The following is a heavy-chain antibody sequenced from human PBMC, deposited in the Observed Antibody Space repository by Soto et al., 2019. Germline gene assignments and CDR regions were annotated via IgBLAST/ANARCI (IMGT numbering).Heavy chain of an antibody. D-gene: IGHD5-18*01. CDR1: GFTFSSYS. CDR3: ARDLGRDVDTAMVIFDY. Sequence: EVQLVESGGGLVKPGGSLRLSCAASGFTFSSYSMNWVRQAPGKGLEWVSSISSSSSYIYYADSVKGRFTISRDNAKNSLYLQMNSLRAEDTAVYYCARDLGRDVDTAMVIFDYWGQGTLVTVSS. V-gene: IGHV3-21*01. J-gene: IGHJ4*02. CDR2: ISSSSSYI.